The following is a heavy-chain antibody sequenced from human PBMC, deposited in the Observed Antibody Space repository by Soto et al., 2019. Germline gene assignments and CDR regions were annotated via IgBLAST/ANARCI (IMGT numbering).Heavy chain of an antibody. D-gene: IGHD2-8*01. V-gene: IGHV4-59*01. CDR3: ARYNSYAIDY. CDR2: IHYSGTT. CDR1: GTSISSYY. J-gene: IGHJ4*02. Sequence: SETLSLTCTVSGTSISSYYWSWIRQPPGKGLEWIANIHYSGTTNYDPSLASRVTLSVDTSKNQFSLKMTSVTAADRAMYFCARYNSYAIDYWGRGTLVTVSS.